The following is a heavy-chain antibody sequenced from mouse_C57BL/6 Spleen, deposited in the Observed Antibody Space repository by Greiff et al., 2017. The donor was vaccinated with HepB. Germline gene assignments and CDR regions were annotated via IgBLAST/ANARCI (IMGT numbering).Heavy chain of an antibody. D-gene: IGHD2-1*01. Sequence: EVKLEESGGGLVKPGGSLKLSCAASGFTFSDYGMHWVRQAPEKGLEWVAYISSGSSTIYYADTVKGRFTISRDNAKNTLFLQMTSLRSEDTAMYYCARGALYGNRAMDYWGQGTSVTVSS. CDR3: ARGALYGNRAMDY. J-gene: IGHJ4*01. CDR1: GFTFSDYG. V-gene: IGHV5-17*01. CDR2: ISSGSSTI.